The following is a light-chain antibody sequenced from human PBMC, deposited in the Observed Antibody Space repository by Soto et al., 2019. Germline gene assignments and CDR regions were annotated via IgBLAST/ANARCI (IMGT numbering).Light chain of an antibody. CDR1: SSDVGAYNY. CDR3: TSYAGSNIWV. Sequence: QSALTQPPSASGSPGQSVTISCTGTSSDVGAYNYVSWYQQYPGKAPKLMIYEVSKRPSGVPDRFSGSKSGKPASLTVSGPQPEDEADYYCTSYAGSNIWVFGGGTKLTVL. V-gene: IGLV2-8*01. CDR2: EVS. J-gene: IGLJ3*02.